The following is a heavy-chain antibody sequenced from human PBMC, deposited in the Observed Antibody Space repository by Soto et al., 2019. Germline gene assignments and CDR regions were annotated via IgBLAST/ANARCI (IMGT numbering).Heavy chain of an antibody. V-gene: IGHV3-48*03. Sequence: GGSLRLSCAASGFTFSSYEMNWVRQAPGKGLELVSYISSSGSTIYYADSVKGRFTISRDNAKNSLYLQMNSLRAEDTAVYYCARASELFDAFDIWGQGTMVTVSS. CDR3: ARASELFDAFDI. CDR2: ISSSGSTI. D-gene: IGHD1-26*01. CDR1: GFTFSSYE. J-gene: IGHJ3*02.